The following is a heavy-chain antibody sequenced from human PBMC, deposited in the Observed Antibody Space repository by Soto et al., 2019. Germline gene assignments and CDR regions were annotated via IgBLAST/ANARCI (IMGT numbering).Heavy chain of an antibody. CDR2: ISYDGSNK. D-gene: IGHD6-13*01. Sequence: GGSLRLSYAASGFTFSTYGMHWVLQAPGKGLEWVAVISYDGSNKYYADSVKGRFTISRDNSKNTLYLQMNSLKTEDTAVYYCTTDPGYSSSWPMDYGMDVWGQGTTVTVSS. V-gene: IGHV3-30*03. J-gene: IGHJ6*02. CDR1: GFTFSTYG. CDR3: TTDPGYSSSWPMDYGMDV.